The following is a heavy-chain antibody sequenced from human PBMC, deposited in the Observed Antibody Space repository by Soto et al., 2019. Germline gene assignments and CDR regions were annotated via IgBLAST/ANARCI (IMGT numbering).Heavy chain of an antibody. V-gene: IGHV5-51*01. D-gene: IGHD4-17*01. Sequence: XESLTISFKGSGYTFTNYWIVLVRQIPGKGLEWMGIIYPGDSDTRYSPSFQGQVTISADRSISTAYLQWSSLKASDTGMYYCARYPTLTDYFFHGMDVWGQGTTVTVSS. CDR3: ARYPTLTDYFFHGMDV. J-gene: IGHJ6*02. CDR1: GYTFTNYW. CDR2: IYPGDSDT.